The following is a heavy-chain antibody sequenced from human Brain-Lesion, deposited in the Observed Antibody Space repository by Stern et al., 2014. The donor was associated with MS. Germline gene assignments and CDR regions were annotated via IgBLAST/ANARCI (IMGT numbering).Heavy chain of an antibody. V-gene: IGHV4-61*02. CDR2: IYSTGST. CDR3: ARETGGYTYGDTDFFDY. J-gene: IGHJ4*02. D-gene: IGHD5-18*01. Sequence: MQLVESGPGLVKPSQTLSLTCIVSGGSISSGSFYWNWIRQPAGKGLEWIGRIYSTGSTNYNPYLKSRVTISGDTSKNQFSLKMFSMTAADTAVYYCARETGGYTYGDTDFFDYWGQGALVTVSS. CDR1: GGSISSGSFY.